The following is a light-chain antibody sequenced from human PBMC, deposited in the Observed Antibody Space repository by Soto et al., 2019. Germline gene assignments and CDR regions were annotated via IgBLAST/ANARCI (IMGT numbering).Light chain of an antibody. CDR3: QQYGSSGT. Sequence: LTQSPGTLSLSPGERATLSCRASQSVSSSYLAWYQQKPGQAPRLLIYGASSRATGIPDRFSGSGSGTNFTLTISRLEPEAFAVYYCQQYGSSGTFGQGTKVDIK. J-gene: IGKJ1*01. CDR1: QSVSSSY. V-gene: IGKV3-20*01. CDR2: GAS.